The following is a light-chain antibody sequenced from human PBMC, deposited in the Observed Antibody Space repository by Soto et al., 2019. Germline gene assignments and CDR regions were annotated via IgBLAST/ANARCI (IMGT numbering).Light chain of an antibody. CDR1: SSDVGGYNY. Sequence: QSVLTQPASVSGSPGQSITISCTGTSSDVGGYNYVSWYQQHPGKAPKLMIYEVSNRPSGVSNRFSGSKSGSTASLTISGLQAVDEADYYCSSYTSSSTLEVFGTGTKVTVL. J-gene: IGLJ1*01. CDR2: EVS. V-gene: IGLV2-14*01. CDR3: SSYTSSSTLEV.